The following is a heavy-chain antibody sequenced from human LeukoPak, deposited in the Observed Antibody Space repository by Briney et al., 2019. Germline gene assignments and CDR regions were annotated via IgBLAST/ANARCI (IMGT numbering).Heavy chain of an antibody. J-gene: IGHJ3*02. CDR3: ARGFNYYDSSGWSSVDAFDI. D-gene: IGHD3-22*01. Sequence: GASVKVSCKTSGYTFTAYFIHWVRQAPGQGLEWMGWINPNSGGTNYAQKFQGRVTMTRDTSISTAYMELSRLRSDDTAVYYCARGFNYYDSSGWSSVDAFDIWGQGTMVTVSS. CDR1: GYTFTAYF. CDR2: INPNSGGT. V-gene: IGHV1-2*02.